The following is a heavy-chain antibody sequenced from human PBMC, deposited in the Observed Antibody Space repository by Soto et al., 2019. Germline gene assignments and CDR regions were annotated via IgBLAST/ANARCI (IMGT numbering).Heavy chain of an antibody. J-gene: IGHJ1*01. CDR2: IIPILGIA. CDR1: VGTLKSNT. CDR3: ARDLSSGVVTAILQH. D-gene: IGHD2-21*02. Sequence: PVKGSCQDSVGTLKSNTISWVRQGPRKGLEWMGRIIPILGIANYAQKFQGRVTITRDTSASTAYMELSSLRSEDTAVYYCARDLSSGVVTAILQHWGQGTLVTVSS. V-gene: IGHV1-69*04.